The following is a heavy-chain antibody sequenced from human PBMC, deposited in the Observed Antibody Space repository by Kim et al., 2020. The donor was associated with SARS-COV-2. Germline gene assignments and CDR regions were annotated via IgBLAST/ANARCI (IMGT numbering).Heavy chain of an antibody. CDR3: ARGSRGLGPIYYYYYYGMDV. D-gene: IGHD6-13*01. Sequence: ASVKVSCKASGYTFTGYYMHWVRQAPGQGLEWMGWINPNSGGTNYAQKFQGWVTMTRDTSISTAYMELSRLRSDDTAVYYCARGSRGLGPIYYYYYYGMDVWGQGTTVTVSS. J-gene: IGHJ6*02. CDR2: INPNSGGT. V-gene: IGHV1-2*04. CDR1: GYTFTGYY.